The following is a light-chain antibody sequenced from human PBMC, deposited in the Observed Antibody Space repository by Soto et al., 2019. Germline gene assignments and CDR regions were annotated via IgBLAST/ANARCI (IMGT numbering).Light chain of an antibody. J-gene: IGKJ1*01. V-gene: IGKV1-5*01. CDR1: QSISSW. CDR2: DAS. CDR3: QQYNNWRT. Sequence: DIQMTQSPSTLSASVGDRVTITCRASQSISSWLAWYQQKPGKAPKLLIYDASSLESGVPSRFSGSGSGTEFTLTIRSLQSEDFAVYYCQQYNNWRTFGQGTKVDIK.